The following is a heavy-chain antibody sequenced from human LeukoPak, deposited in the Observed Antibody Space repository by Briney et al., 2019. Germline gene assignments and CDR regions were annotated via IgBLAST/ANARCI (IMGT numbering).Heavy chain of an antibody. Sequence: GGSLRLSCAASGFTFSSYEMNWVRQAPGKGLEWVSYISSSGSTIYYADSVKGRFTISRDNAKNSLYLQMNSLRAEDTAVYYCARAFRILNVGGDPFDPWGQGTLVTVSS. CDR2: ISSSGSTI. CDR3: ARAFRILNVGGDPFDP. D-gene: IGHD3-16*01. J-gene: IGHJ5*02. V-gene: IGHV3-48*03. CDR1: GFTFSSYE.